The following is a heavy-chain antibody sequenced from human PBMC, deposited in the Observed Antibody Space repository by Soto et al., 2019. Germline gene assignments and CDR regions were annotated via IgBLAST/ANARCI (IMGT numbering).Heavy chain of an antibody. J-gene: IGHJ3*02. V-gene: IGHV3-7*03. Sequence: GGSLRLSCAASGFTFSSYWMSWVRQAPGKGLEWVANIKQDGSEKYYAASMKGRFTISRDNAKNSLYLQMNSLRAEDTAVYYCARDLGAAAGKGDDFDIWGQGTMVTVSS. CDR1: GFTFSSYW. CDR3: ARDLGAAAGKGDDFDI. D-gene: IGHD6-13*01. CDR2: IKQDGSEK.